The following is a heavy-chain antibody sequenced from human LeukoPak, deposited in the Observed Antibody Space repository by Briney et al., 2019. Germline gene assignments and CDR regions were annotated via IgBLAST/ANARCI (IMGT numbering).Heavy chain of an antibody. V-gene: IGHV4-39*01. J-gene: IGHJ4*02. CDR2: IYYSGST. D-gene: IGHD2-15*01. CDR1: GGSISSSSYY. CDR3: ARVGYCSGVSCYSAQRPFDY. Sequence: PSETLFLTCTVSGGSISSSSYYWGWIRQPPGKGLEWIGSIYYSGSTYYNPSLKSRVTISVDTSKNQFSLKLSSVTAADTAVYYCARVGYCSGVSCYSAQRPFDYWGQGTLVTVSS.